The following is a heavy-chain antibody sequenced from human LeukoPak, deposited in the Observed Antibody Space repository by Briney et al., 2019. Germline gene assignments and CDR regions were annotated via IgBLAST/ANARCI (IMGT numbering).Heavy chain of an antibody. V-gene: IGHV1-69*05. CDR3: ARGGYYDSSGYFDY. CDR1: GGTFSSYA. J-gene: IGHJ4*02. D-gene: IGHD3-22*01. Sequence: ASVKVSCKASGGTFSSYAISWVRQAPGQGLEWMGGIIPILGTANYAQKFQGRVKITTDESTSTAYMELSSLRSEDTAVYYCARGGYYDSSGYFDYWGQGTLVTVSS. CDR2: IIPILGTA.